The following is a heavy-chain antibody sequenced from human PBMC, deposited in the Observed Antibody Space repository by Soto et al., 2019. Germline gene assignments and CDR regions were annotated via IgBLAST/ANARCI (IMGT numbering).Heavy chain of an antibody. CDR3: ARDRAVGFFDC. J-gene: IGHJ4*02. CDR1: GGSISSYY. D-gene: IGHD1-26*01. CDR2: IYFRGST. V-gene: IGHV4-59*12. Sequence: QVQLQESGPGLVKPSETLSLTCTVSGGSISSYYWSWIRQPPGKGLEWIGYIYFRGSTKYNPSLKGRVTISGDTSKNQVSLKLSSVTAADTAVYYCARDRAVGFFDCWAQGTLVTVSS.